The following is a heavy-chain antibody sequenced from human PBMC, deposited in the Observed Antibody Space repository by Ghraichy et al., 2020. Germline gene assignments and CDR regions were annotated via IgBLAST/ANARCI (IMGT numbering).Heavy chain of an antibody. CDR2: ITSSSRTI. CDR1: GFTFRSYN. D-gene: IGHD4-23*01. V-gene: IGHV3-48*02. J-gene: IGHJ6*02. CDR3: ARASRVVRFYYYDGMDV. Sequence: ETLSLTCVGSGFTFRSYNMNWVRQSPGKGLEWVSYITSSSRTIFYADSVKGRFTISRDNAQNSLYLQMNSLRDEDTAVYYCARASRVVRFYYYDGMDVWGQGTTVTVSS.